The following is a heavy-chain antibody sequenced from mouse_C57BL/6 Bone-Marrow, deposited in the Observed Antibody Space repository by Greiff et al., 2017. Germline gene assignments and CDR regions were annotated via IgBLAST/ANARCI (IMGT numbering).Heavy chain of an antibody. V-gene: IGHV1-81*01. CDR3: ARSGDYDGYFDV. D-gene: IGHD2-4*01. Sequence: VQLQESGAELARPGASVKLSCKASGYTFTSYGISWVKQRTGQGLEWIGEIYPRSGNTYYNEKFKGKATLTADKSSSTAYMELRSLTSEDSAVYFCARSGDYDGYFDVWGTGTTVTVSS. CDR1: GYTFTSYG. CDR2: IYPRSGNT. J-gene: IGHJ1*03.